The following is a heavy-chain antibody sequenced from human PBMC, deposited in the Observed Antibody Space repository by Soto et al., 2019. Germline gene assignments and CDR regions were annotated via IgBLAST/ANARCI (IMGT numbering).Heavy chain of an antibody. J-gene: IGHJ1*01. CDR2: IIPILGIA. CDR1: GGTFSSYT. CDR3: ERYHGDYVRNFQH. D-gene: IGHD4-17*01. V-gene: IGHV1-69*02. Sequence: QVQLVQSGAEVKKPGSSVKVSCKASGGTFSSYTISWVRQAPGQGLEWMGRIIPILGIANYAQKFQGRVTITADKSTSTADMELSSLRSEDTAVYYCERYHGDYVRNFQHWGQVTLVTVAS.